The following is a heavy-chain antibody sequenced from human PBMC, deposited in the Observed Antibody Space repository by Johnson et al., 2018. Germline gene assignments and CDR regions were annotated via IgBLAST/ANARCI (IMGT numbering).Heavy chain of an antibody. Sequence: QVQLQESGPGLVKPSETLSLTCAVSGGSISSYYWSWIRQPPGKGLEWIGYIYYSGSTNYNPSLKSRVTISVDTSKNQFPLKLSSVTAADPAGYYCARDWRGYFDYWGQGTLVTVSS. J-gene: IGHJ4*02. V-gene: IGHV4-59*01. CDR2: IYYSGST. D-gene: IGHD3-3*01. CDR1: GGSISSYY. CDR3: ARDWRGYFDY.